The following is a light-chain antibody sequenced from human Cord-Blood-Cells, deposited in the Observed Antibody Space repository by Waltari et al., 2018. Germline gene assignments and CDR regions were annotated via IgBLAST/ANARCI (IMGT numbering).Light chain of an antibody. J-gene: IGKJ2*01. CDR2: WAS. V-gene: IGKV4-1*01. CDR1: QSVLYSSNNKNY. Sequence: DIVMTQSPYSLAVSLGERAAINSNSSQSVLYSSNNKNYLAWYQQKPGQPPKLLIYWASTRESGVPDRFSGSGSGTDFTLTISSLQAEDVAVYYCQQYYSTPYTFGQGTKLEIK. CDR3: QQYYSTPYT.